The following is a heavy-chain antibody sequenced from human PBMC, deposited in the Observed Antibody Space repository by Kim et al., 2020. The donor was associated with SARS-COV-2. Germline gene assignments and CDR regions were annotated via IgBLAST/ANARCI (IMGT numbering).Heavy chain of an antibody. CDR3: ARVLRDIVVVPAANPFDP. J-gene: IGHJ5*02. Sequence: KSRVTISVDTSKNQFSLKLSSVTAADTAVYYCARVLRDIVVVPAANPFDPWGQGTLVTVSS. V-gene: IGHV4-34*01. D-gene: IGHD2-2*01.